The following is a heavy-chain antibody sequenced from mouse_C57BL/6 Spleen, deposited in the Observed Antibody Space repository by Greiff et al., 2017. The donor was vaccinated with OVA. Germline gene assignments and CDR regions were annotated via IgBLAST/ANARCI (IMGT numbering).Heavy chain of an antibody. J-gene: IGHJ4*01. CDR2: IDPSDSYT. V-gene: IGHV1-69*01. D-gene: IGHD2-2*01. CDR1: GYTFTSYW. Sequence: QVQLQQPGAELVMPGASVKLSCKASGYTFTSYWMHWVKQRPGQGLEWIGEIDPSDSYTNYNQKFKGKSTLTVDKSSSTAYMQRSSLTSEDSAVYYCASTMVTTNYAMDYWGQGTSVTVSS. CDR3: ASTMVTTNYAMDY.